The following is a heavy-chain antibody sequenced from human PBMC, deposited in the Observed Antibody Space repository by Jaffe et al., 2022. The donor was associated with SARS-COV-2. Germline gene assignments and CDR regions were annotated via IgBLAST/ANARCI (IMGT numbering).Heavy chain of an antibody. CDR2: ISYDGSNK. Sequence: QVQLVESGGGVVQPGRSLRLSCAASGFTFSSYAMHWVRQAPGKGLEWVAVISYDGSNKYYADSVKGRFTISRDNSKNTLYLQMNSLRAEDTAVYYCAREPSIIHCSSTSCSGGFDYWGQGTLVTVSS. D-gene: IGHD2-2*01. J-gene: IGHJ4*02. CDR1: GFTFSSYA. V-gene: IGHV3-30-3*01. CDR3: AREPSIIHCSSTSCSGGFDY.